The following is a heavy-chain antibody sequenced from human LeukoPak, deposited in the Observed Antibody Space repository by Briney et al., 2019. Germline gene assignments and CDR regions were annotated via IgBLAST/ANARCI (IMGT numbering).Heavy chain of an antibody. CDR3: AREASGSPPYYFDY. J-gene: IGHJ4*02. Sequence: PGGSLRLSCAATGFTFSSYPLSWVRQAPGKGLEWVSAISTSGGGTYFTDSVKGRFTISRDNSKNTLYLQMNSLRADDTAVYYCAREASGSPPYYFDYWGQGTLVTVSS. D-gene: IGHD3-10*01. CDR2: ISTSGGGT. V-gene: IGHV3-23*01. CDR1: GFTFSSYP.